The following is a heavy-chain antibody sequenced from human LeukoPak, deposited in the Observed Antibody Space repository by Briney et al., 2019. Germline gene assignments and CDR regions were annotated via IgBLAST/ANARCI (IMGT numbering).Heavy chain of an antibody. CDR3: ARGGAGGAFDI. CDR2: IYYSGST. V-gene: IGHV4-59*11. CDR1: GGSISGHY. Sequence: SETLSLTCTVSGGSISGHYWSWIRQPPGKGLEWIGYIYYSGSTNYKPSLKSRVTISVDTSKDHFSLKLNSVTAADTAAYYCARGGAGGAFDIWGQGTMVTVSS. D-gene: IGHD1-14*01. J-gene: IGHJ3*02.